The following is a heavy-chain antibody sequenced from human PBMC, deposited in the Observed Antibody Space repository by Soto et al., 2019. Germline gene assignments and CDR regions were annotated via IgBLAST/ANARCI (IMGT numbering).Heavy chain of an antibody. V-gene: IGHV4-59*01. J-gene: IGHJ6*02. CDR2: ISYSGST. Sequence: SETLSLTCTVSGGSISTYYWSWIRQPPGKGLEWIGYISYSGSTNYNPSLKSRLTISVDTSKNQFSLKLSSVTAADTAVYYCARDAMTTVIPYYYYYLMDVWGQGTTVTVSS. CDR3: ARDAMTTVIPYYYYYLMDV. D-gene: IGHD4-17*01. CDR1: GGSISTYY.